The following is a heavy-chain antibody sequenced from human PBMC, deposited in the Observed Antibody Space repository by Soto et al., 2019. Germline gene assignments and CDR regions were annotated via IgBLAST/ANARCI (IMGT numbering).Heavy chain of an antibody. D-gene: IGHD6-13*01. CDR1: EFTFDDYA. J-gene: IGHJ6*02. V-gene: IGHV3-9*01. CDR3: AKDEAAGTPHYYGMDV. CDR2: ISWNSGSI. Sequence: EVQLVESGGGLVQPGRSLRLSCAASEFTFDDYAMHWVRQAPGKGLEWVSGISWNSGSIGYADSVKGRFTISRDNAKNSLYLQMNSLRAEDTALYYCAKDEAAGTPHYYGMDVWGQGTTVTVSS.